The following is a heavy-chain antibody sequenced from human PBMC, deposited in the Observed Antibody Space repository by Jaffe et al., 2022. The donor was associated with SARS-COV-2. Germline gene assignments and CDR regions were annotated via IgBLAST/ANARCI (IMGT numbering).Heavy chain of an antibody. D-gene: IGHD6-6*01. CDR2: INPSGGST. Sequence: QVQLVQSGAEVKKPGASVKVSCKASGYTFTSYYMHWVRQAPGQGLEWMGIINPSGGSTSYAQKFQGRVTMTRDTSTSTVYMELSSLRSEDTAVYYCARGHIAARPSAYYYGMDVWGQGTTVTVSS. J-gene: IGHJ6*02. CDR3: ARGHIAARPSAYYYGMDV. CDR1: GYTFTSYY. V-gene: IGHV1-46*01.